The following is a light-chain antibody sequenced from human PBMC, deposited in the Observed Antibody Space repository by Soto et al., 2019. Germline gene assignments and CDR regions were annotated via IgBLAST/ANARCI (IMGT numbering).Light chain of an antibody. CDR2: AAS. CDR3: QKYKSAPLT. Sequence: DIQMTQSPSSLSASVGDRVTITCRASKGISNYLAWYQQKPGKVPKLLIYAASTLQSGVPSRFSGSGSGTEFTLTISSLQPEDVATYYCQKYKSAPLTFGRGTKVEIK. CDR1: KGISNY. V-gene: IGKV1-27*01. J-gene: IGKJ4*01.